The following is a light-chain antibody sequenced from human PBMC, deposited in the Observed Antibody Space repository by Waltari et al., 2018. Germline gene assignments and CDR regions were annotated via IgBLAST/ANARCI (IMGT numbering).Light chain of an antibody. V-gene: IGKV1-NL1*01. CDR1: QGISNS. Sequence: DIQMTQSPSSLYASVGARVTITCRASQGISNSLAWYQQKPGKAPKLLLYAASRLESGVPSRFSGSGSGTDYTLTISSLQPEDFATYYCQQYYSTPWTFGQGTKVEIK. CDR2: AAS. J-gene: IGKJ1*01. CDR3: QQYYSTPWT.